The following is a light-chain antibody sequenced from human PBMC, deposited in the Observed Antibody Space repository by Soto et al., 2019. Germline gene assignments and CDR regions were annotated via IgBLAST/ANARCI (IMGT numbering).Light chain of an antibody. V-gene: IGLV1-40*01. CDR2: GNN. J-gene: IGLJ2*01. CDR3: QSYDSSLIGGV. CDR1: RSNIGAGYD. Sequence: QSVLTQPPSVSGAPGQRVTISCTGSRSNIGAGYDVHWYHQLPGTAPKLLIYGNNNRPSGVPDRFSGSKSGTSASLAITGLQAEDEADYYCQSYDSSLIGGVFGGGTKVTVL.